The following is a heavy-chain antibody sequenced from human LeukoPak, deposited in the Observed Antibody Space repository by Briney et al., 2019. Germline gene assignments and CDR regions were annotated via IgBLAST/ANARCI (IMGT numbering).Heavy chain of an antibody. Sequence: PSETLSLTCTVSGGSISSYYRGWIRQPPGKGLEWIGYIYYSGSTNYNPSLKSRVTISVDTSKNQFSLKLSSVTAADTAVYYCVRGYKYFDYWGQGTLVTVSS. CDR1: GGSISSYY. CDR3: VRGYKYFDY. CDR2: IYYSGST. D-gene: IGHD5-24*01. J-gene: IGHJ4*02. V-gene: IGHV4-59*08.